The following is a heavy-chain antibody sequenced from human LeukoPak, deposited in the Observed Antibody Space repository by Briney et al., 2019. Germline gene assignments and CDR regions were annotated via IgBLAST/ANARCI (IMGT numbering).Heavy chain of an antibody. Sequence: PGGSLRLSCSASGFAFGDYAMSWVRQAPGGVLVWGGFIRSKPYGETTEYAASAKGRFTISRDDSKNIVYLQMNSLKVEDTALYYCRRNRGIATAGIPQAPHDYWGQGTHVTVSS. CDR3: RRNRGIATAGIPQAPHDY. CDR1: GFAFGDYA. J-gene: IGHJ4*02. D-gene: IGHD6-13*01. CDR2: IRSKPYGETT. V-gene: IGHV3-49*04.